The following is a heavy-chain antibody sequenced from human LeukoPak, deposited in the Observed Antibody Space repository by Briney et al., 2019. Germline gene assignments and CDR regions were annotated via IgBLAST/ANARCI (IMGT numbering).Heavy chain of an antibody. Sequence: GGSLRLSCAASGFTFGSYSMIWVRXAXXXXLEXISYISGGSGTINYADSVKGRFTVSRDNAKNSLYLKMNSLRDEDTAVYSCARVRSGYYFDYWSQGTLVTVSS. CDR1: GFTFGSYS. CDR2: ISGGSGTI. J-gene: IGHJ4*02. CDR3: ARVRSGYYFDY. V-gene: IGHV3-48*02. D-gene: IGHD3-10*01.